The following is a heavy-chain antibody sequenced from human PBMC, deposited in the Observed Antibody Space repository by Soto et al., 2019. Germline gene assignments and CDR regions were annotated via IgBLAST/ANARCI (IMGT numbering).Heavy chain of an antibody. CDR2: LDPTDSYT. CDR1: XYSFTSYW. CDR3: ARHPSPSNPYCSSTSCYDFDF. J-gene: IGHJ4*02. D-gene: IGHD2-2*01. Sequence: SLKISCKGSXYSFTSYWISWVRQMPGKGLEWMGTLDPTDSYTNYSPSFQGHVTISPDKSINTAYLQWSSLKASDAAMYYCARHPSPSNPYCSSTSCYDFDFWGQGTLVTVSS. V-gene: IGHV5-10-1*01.